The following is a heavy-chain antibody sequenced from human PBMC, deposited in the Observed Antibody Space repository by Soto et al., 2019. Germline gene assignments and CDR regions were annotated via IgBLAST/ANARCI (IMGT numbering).Heavy chain of an antibody. Sequence: EVQLVESGGGLVQPGGSLKLSCAASGFTFSGSDMFWVRQASGKGPEYIGRIRTKGNNYATIYAASVQGRFTISRDDSKNTAYLQMNSLKTEDTAVYYCTRFPDSWGRGTLVTVSS. CDR2: IRTKGNNYAT. CDR3: TRFPDS. J-gene: IGHJ5*01. V-gene: IGHV3-73*02. CDR1: GFTFSGSD.